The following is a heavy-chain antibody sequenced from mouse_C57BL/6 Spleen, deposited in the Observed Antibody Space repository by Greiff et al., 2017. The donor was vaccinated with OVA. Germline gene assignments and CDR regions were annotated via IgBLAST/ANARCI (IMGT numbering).Heavy chain of an antibody. CDR3: ARYYYGSSPYWYFDV. V-gene: IGHV1-69*01. Sequence: QVQLQQPGAELVMPGASGKPSCKASGYTFTSYWLHWVKQRPGQGLEWIGEIDPSDSYTNYNQKFKGQSTLTLDKSSSTAYRQLSSLTSEDSAVYYCARYYYGSSPYWYFDVWGTGTTVTVSS. CDR1: GYTFTSYW. J-gene: IGHJ1*03. CDR2: IDPSDSYT. D-gene: IGHD1-1*01.